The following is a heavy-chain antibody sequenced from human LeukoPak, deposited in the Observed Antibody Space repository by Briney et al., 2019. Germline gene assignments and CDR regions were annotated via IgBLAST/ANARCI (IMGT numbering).Heavy chain of an antibody. J-gene: IGHJ4*02. CDR1: GGSFSGYY. Sequence: SETLSLTCAVYGGSFSGYYWSWIRQPPGKGLEWIGEINHSGSTNYNPSLKSRVTISVDTSKNQFSLKLSSVTDADTAVYYCARRRAVAGIRYYFDYWGQGTLVTVSS. D-gene: IGHD6-19*01. CDR3: ARRRAVAGIRYYFDY. CDR2: INHSGST. V-gene: IGHV4-34*01.